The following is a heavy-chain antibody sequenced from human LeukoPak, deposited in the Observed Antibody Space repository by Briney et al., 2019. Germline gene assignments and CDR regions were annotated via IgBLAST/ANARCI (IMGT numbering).Heavy chain of an antibody. CDR3: AKDYIAFDY. CDR1: GFTFSNYA. Sequence: GRSLRLSCAASGFTFSNYAMHWVRQAPGKGLEWVAVISYDGSNKYYADSVKGRFTISRDNSKNTLYLQMNSLRAEDTAVYYCAKDYIAFDYWGQGTLVTVFS. D-gene: IGHD2-2*02. CDR2: ISYDGSNK. J-gene: IGHJ4*02. V-gene: IGHV3-30-3*01.